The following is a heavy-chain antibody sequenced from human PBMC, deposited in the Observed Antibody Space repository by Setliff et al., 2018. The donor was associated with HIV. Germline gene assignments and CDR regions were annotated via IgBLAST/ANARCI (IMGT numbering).Heavy chain of an antibody. CDR3: ARKEKGGAFDI. V-gene: IGHV4-59*01. CDR1: SDSISSSY. CDR2: VHHSGST. J-gene: IGHJ3*02. Sequence: PSETLSLTCTVSSDSISSSYWTWIRQPPGQGLEWIGYVHHSGSTKYNASLRSRVTISVDTPKNQFSLHLNSVTAADTAVYYCARKEKGGAFDIWGLGTLVTVSS.